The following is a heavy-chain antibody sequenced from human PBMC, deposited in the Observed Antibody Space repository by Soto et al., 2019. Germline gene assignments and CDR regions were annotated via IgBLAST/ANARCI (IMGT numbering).Heavy chain of an antibody. CDR1: GGSISSSTYY. V-gene: IGHV4-39*01. CDR2: IFYSRNT. Sequence: QLQLQESGPRLVKLSETLSLTCTVSGGSISSSTYYWAWIRRPPGKGLEWIGSIFYSRNTSYNPSLTSRATISVDASKHQFSLKLTSVTAADTALYYCAGAGHGDRYGLDVGGQGTTVTVSS. J-gene: IGHJ6*02. D-gene: IGHD4-17*01. CDR3: AGAGHGDRYGLDV.